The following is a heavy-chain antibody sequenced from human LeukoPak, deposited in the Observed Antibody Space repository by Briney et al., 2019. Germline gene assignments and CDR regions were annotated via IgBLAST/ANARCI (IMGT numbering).Heavy chain of an antibody. CDR3: ARMFYYESSDYTHVDV. CDR1: GYTFTGYY. CDR2: INPNSGDT. D-gene: IGHD3-22*01. Sequence: ASVKVSCKASGYTFTGYYMHWVRQAPGQGLEWMGWINPNSGDTNYTQKFQGRVTMTRDTSVSTAYMELSRLRSDDTAVYFCARMFYYESSDYTHVDVWGKGTTVTVSS. V-gene: IGHV1-2*02. J-gene: IGHJ6*04.